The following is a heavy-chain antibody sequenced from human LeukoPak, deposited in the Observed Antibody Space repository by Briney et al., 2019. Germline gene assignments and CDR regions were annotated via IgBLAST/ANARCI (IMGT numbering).Heavy chain of an antibody. V-gene: IGHV3-23*01. J-gene: IGHJ4*02. Sequence: GGSLRLSCAASGFTFSSYAMSWVRQAPGKGLEWVSAISGSGGSTYYADSVKGRFTISRDNSENTLYLQMNSLRAEDTAVYYCAKGPEPIMVGAALGKYWGQGTLVTVSS. CDR2: ISGSGGST. D-gene: IGHD6-13*01. CDR3: AKGPEPIMVGAALGKY. CDR1: GFTFSSYA.